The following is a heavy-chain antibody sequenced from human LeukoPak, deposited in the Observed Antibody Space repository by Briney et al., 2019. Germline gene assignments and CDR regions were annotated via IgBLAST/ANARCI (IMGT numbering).Heavy chain of an antibody. D-gene: IGHD4-23*01. J-gene: IGHJ6*03. CDR3: ASTYGGTTYYYYYMDI. Sequence: GGSPRLSCAASGFAFSNYNMNWVRQAPGKGLEWVASITTSYYESAYYADSMKGRFTISRDNAKNSLYLQMDSLRAEDTAVYYCASTYGGTTYYYYYMDIWGKGTTVTVSS. V-gene: IGHV3-21*01. CDR2: ITTSYYESA. CDR1: GFAFSNYN.